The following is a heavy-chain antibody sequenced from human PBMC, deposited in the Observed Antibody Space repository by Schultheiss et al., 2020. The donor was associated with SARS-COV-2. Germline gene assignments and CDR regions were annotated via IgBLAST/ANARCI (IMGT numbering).Heavy chain of an antibody. CDR3: ARDQLDAAGAPLYYYMDV. CDR1: GGTFSSYA. J-gene: IGHJ6*03. D-gene: IGHD6-13*01. CDR2: INPNSGGT. V-gene: IGHV1-2*02. Sequence: ASVKVSCKASGGTFSSYAISWVRQAPGQGLEWMGWINPNSGGTNYAQKFQGRVTMTRDTSIGTAYMGLSSLRSDDTAVYFCARDQLDAAGAPLYYYMDVWGKGTTVTVSS.